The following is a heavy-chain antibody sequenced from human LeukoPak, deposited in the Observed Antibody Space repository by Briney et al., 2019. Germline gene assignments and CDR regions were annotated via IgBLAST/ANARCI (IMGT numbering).Heavy chain of an antibody. V-gene: IGHV1-69*04. CDR1: GGTFSSYA. J-gene: IGHJ3*01. CDR2: IIPTFGIA. D-gene: IGHD3-22*01. CDR3: ARARAPYYYDSSGSF. Sequence: GASVKVSCKASGGTFSSYAISWVRQAPGQGLEWMGRIIPTFGIANYAQKFQGRVTITADKSTSTAYMELSSLRSEDTAVYYCARARAPYYYDSSGSFWGQGTMVTVSP.